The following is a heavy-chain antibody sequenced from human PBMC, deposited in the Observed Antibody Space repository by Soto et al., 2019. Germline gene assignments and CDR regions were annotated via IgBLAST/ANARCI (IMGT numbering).Heavy chain of an antibody. J-gene: IGHJ4*02. CDR1: AGSITSTSSY. V-gene: IGHV4-39*01. D-gene: IGHD3-10*01. CDR3: ARQINYYGSGNPKGYYFDY. CDR2: IYDSGST. Sequence: SQTLSLTCTVSAGSITSTSSYWFWVRHPPEKGLEWIATIYDSGSTYYNPSLYSRATISIDTSKNQFSLRLSSVTATDTAVYYCARQINYYGSGNPKGYYFDYWGQGALVTVTS.